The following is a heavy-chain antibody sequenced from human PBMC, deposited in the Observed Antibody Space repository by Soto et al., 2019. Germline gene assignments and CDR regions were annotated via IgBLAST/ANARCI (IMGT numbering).Heavy chain of an antibody. CDR3: ARVLRGWFDP. V-gene: IGHV4-4*02. CDR1: VGSITSANW. CDR2: ISHSGIT. Sequence: LSLTCAVSVGSITSANWWTWVRQPPGGGREWIGEISHSGITNYKASLKSRVTMSVDKTKNDVSLKLTSVTAADTAVYYCARVLRGWFDPWGQGTPVTVSS. J-gene: IGHJ5*02.